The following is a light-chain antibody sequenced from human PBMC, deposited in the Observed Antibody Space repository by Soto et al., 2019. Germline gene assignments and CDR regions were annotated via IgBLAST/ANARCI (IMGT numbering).Light chain of an antibody. CDR2: LNSDGSH. J-gene: IGLJ2*01. CDR1: SGHSSYA. CDR3: QPWGTGIRVV. V-gene: IGLV4-69*01. Sequence: QLVLTQSPSASASLGASVKLTCTLSSGHSSYAIAWHQQQPEKGPRYLMKLNSDGSHSKGDGIPDRFSGSSSGAERYLTISRRQSEDEADYYCQPWGTGIRVVFGGGTKLTVL.